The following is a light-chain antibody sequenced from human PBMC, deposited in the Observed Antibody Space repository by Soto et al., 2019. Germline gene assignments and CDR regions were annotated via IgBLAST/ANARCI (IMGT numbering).Light chain of an antibody. CDR1: SSDAGAYDF. V-gene: IGLV2-14*03. CDR2: EVR. J-gene: IGLJ1*01. CDR3: SSYTTSSTRV. Sequence: QSALTQPASVSGSPGQSITISCTGTSSDAGAYDFVSWYQQHPDKAPKLMIYEVRNRPSGVSNRFSGSKSVNTATLTISGLQAEDEADYYCSSYTTSSTRVFGTGTKVTVL.